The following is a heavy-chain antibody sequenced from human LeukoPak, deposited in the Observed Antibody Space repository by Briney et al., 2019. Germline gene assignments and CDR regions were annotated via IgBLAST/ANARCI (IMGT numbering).Heavy chain of an antibody. CDR2: IYSGGST. CDR3: ARDKQYYYDSSSYYYYGMDV. CDR1: GFTVSSNY. V-gene: IGHV3-66*01. J-gene: IGHJ6*02. D-gene: IGHD3-22*01. Sequence: GGSLRLSCAASGFTVSSNYMSWVRQAPGKGLEWVSVIYSGGSTYYADSVKGRFTISRDNSKNTLYLQMNSLRAEDTAVYYCARDKQYYYDSSSYYYYGMDVWGQGTTVTVSS.